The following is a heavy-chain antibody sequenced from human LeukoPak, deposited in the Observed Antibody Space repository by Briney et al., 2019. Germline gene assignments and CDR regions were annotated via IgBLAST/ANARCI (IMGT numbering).Heavy chain of an antibody. D-gene: IGHD3-10*01. J-gene: IGHJ4*02. CDR2: IASKTDGGAT. CDR1: GLTVTNAW. Sequence: GGSLRLSCPASGLTVTNAWMNWVRQAPGEGLDWVGRIASKTDGGATDYAAPVKGRFTISRDDSKNTLNLQMNSLKTEDTAVYYCTTGIRGDWGQGTLVTVSS. V-gene: IGHV3-15*07. CDR3: TTGIRGD.